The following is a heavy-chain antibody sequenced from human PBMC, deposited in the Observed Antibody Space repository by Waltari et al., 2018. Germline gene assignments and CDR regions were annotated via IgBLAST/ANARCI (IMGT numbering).Heavy chain of an antibody. V-gene: IGHV4-4*09. CDR3: ARASAYYTIDY. CDR2: IYTSWST. Sequence: QVQLQESGPGLVKPSETLSLTCTFPGDFISSSYWRWLRQPPGKGLEWVGYIYTSWSTNYNPSLKSRLTILLDTSKNQFSLKLSSVTAADTAVYYCARASAYYTIDYWGQGTLVTVSS. CDR1: GDFISSSY. D-gene: IGHD3-3*01. J-gene: IGHJ4*02.